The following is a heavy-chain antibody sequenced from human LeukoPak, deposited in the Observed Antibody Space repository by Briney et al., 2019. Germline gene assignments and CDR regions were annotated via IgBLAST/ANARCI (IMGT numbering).Heavy chain of an antibody. CDR1: GGSISSYY. V-gene: IGHV4-59*08. J-gene: IGHJ3*02. Sequence: PSETLSLTCTVSGGSISSYYWSLIRQPPGKGLEWIGYIYYSGSTNYNPSLKSRVTISVDTSKNQFSLKLSSVTAADTAVYYCARQSRTHAFDIWGQGTMVTVSS. CDR3: ARQSRTHAFDI. CDR2: IYYSGST.